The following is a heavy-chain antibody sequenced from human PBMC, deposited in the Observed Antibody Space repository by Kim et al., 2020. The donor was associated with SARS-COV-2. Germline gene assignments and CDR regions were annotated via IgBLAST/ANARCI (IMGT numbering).Heavy chain of an antibody. V-gene: IGHV3-48*03. CDR3: AAFDTAHVPGGI. D-gene: IGHD3-10*02. CDR2: ISSNGSTV. J-gene: IGHJ4*02. CDR1: GFSLGSDW. Sequence: GGSLRLSCVVSGFSLGSDWMSWVRQAPGKGLEWVAYISSNGSTVYYVDSVKGRFTISRDNAKKSLYLQMSSLRTEDTAIYYCAAFDTAHVPGGIWRQGTLVSVSS.